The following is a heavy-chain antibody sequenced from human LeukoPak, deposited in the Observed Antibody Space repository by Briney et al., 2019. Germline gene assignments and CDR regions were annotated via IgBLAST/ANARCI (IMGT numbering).Heavy chain of an antibody. CDR3: AKDQEHDFWSGYYLDP. J-gene: IGHJ5*02. V-gene: IGHV3-30*02. Sequence: HPGGSLRLSCAASGFTFSSYGMHWVRQAPGRGLGWVAFIRYDGSNKYYADSVKGRFTISRDNSKNTLYLQMNSLRAEDTAVYYCAKDQEHDFWSGYYLDPWGQGTLVTVSS. D-gene: IGHD3-3*01. CDR2: IRYDGSNK. CDR1: GFTFSSYG.